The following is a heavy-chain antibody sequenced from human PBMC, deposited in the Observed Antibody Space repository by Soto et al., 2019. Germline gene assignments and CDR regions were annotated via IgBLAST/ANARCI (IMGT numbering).Heavy chain of an antibody. J-gene: IGHJ4*02. V-gene: IGHV1-18*04. CDR2: ISAYNGNT. Sequence: VKVSCKASGYTLTSYGISWVRQAPGQGLEWMGWISAYNGNTNYAQKLQGRVTMTTDTSTSTAYMELRSLRSDDTAVYYCARDLLYDSSGYYYEVPSNDLFDYWGQGTLVTVSS. CDR3: ARDLLYDSSGYYYEVPSNDLFDY. CDR1: GYTLTSYG. D-gene: IGHD3-22*01.